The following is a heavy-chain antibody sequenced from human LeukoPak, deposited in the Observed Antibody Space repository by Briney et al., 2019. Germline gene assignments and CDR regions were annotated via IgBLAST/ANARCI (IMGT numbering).Heavy chain of an antibody. V-gene: IGHV3-30*18. J-gene: IGHJ4*02. CDR2: ISYDGSNK. CDR3: ANLQSAAGTSFDY. CDR1: GFTFSSYG. Sequence: PGRSLRLSCAASGFTFSSYGMHWVRQAPGKGLEWVAVISYDGSNKYYADSVKGRFTISRDNSKNTLYLQMNSLRAEDTAVYYCANLQSAAGTSFDYWGQGTLVTVSS. D-gene: IGHD6-13*01.